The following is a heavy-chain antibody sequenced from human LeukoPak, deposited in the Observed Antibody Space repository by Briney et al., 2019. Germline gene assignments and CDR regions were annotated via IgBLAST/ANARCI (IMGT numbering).Heavy chain of an antibody. CDR3: AKDSFSHNGIFDALDI. J-gene: IGHJ3*02. Sequence: GGSLRLSCAAPGFTFSNYAMTWVRQAPGKGLEWVSTIGGGPVYYADSVKGRFTISRDDSKNTLFLQMNSLRAEDTAIYYCAKDSFSHNGIFDALDIWGQGTMATVSS. D-gene: IGHD2-8*01. V-gene: IGHV3-23*01. CDR1: GFTFSNYA. CDR2: IGGGPV.